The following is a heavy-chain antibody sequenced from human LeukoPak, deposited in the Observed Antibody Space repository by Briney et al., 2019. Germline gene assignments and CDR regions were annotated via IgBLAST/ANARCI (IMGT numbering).Heavy chain of an antibody. V-gene: IGHV3-7*03. Sequence: PGGSLRLSCAASGFTFSRYWMSWVRQAPGKGLEWVANIKQNGSEKYYVDSVKGRFTISRDNAKNSLYLQMNSLRSEDTAVYYCARGEMATAYSGSFDYWGQGTLVTVSS. CDR1: GFTFSRYW. CDR3: ARGEMATAYSGSFDY. D-gene: IGHD5-24*01. J-gene: IGHJ4*02. CDR2: IKQNGSEK.